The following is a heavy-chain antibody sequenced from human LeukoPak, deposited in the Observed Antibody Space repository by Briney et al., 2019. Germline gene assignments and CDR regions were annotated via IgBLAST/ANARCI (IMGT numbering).Heavy chain of an antibody. V-gene: IGHV4-34*01. Sequence: PSETLSLTCAVYGGSFSGYYWSWIRQPPGKGLEWIGEINHSGSTNYNPSLKSRVTISVDTSKNQFSLKLSSVTAADTAVYCCARLAGYGGLAWFDPWGQGTLVTVSS. CDR3: ARLAGYGGLAWFDP. D-gene: IGHD5-12*01. CDR1: GGSFSGYY. CDR2: INHSGST. J-gene: IGHJ5*02.